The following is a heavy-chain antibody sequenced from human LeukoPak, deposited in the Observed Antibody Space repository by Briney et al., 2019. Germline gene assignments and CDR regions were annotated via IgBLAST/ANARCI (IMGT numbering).Heavy chain of an antibody. V-gene: IGHV3-7*03. CDR2: IKQDGSEK. CDR3: GGPNPLLERPSAMDV. Sequence: GESLRLSCAASGFTFSISGMSWVRQAPGKELEWVANIKQDGSEKHYVDSVKGRFTISRDNAKNSLYLQMNSLRAEDTAVYYCGGPNPLLERPSAMDVWGQGTTVTVSS. D-gene: IGHD6-25*01. J-gene: IGHJ6*02. CDR1: GFTFSISG.